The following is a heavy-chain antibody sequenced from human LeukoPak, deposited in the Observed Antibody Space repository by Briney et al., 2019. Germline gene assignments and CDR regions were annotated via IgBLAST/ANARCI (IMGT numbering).Heavy chain of an antibody. D-gene: IGHD1-26*01. CDR2: INWNGGGT. J-gene: IGHJ6*02. CDR3: AKHLTATNTYIFFGLDV. Sequence: SLRLSCAATGYSFKDYGMHWVRQPPGKGLEWVSAINWNGGGTDYAGSVKGRFTIFRDNAKNSLYLQLSSLRPEDTALYYCAKHLTATNTYIFFGLDVWGQGTSVTVSS. V-gene: IGHV3-9*01. CDR1: GYSFKDYG.